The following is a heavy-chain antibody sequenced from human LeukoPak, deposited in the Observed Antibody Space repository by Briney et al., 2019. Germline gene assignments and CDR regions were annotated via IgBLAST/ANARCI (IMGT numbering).Heavy chain of an antibody. V-gene: IGHV4-38-2*02. D-gene: IGHD2-15*01. CDR3: ARLVEGGGYCSGGSCYHIDY. Sequence: PSETLSLTCSVSGYPIRNGYHWGWIRQPPGKGLEWIGRIFHTGSTNYNPSLRSRVTISLDTSKKQFSLNLFYVTAADTAVYYCARLVEGGGYCSGGSCYHIDYWGQGTLVTVSS. J-gene: IGHJ4*02. CDR1: GYPIRNGYH. CDR2: IFHTGST.